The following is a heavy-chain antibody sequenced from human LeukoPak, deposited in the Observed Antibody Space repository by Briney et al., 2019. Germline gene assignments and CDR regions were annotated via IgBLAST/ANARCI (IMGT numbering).Heavy chain of an antibody. CDR1: GFTFSSYW. J-gene: IGHJ3*02. CDR3: ARGLKRSHDYGGPWGAFDI. CDR2: INHNGNVN. V-gene: IGHV3-7*03. D-gene: IGHD4-23*01. Sequence: GGSLRLSCAASGFTFSSYWMNWARQAPGKGLEWVASINHNGNVNYYVDSVKGRFTISRDNAKNSLYLQMSNLRAEDTAVYYCARGLKRSHDYGGPWGAFDIWGQGTMVTVSS.